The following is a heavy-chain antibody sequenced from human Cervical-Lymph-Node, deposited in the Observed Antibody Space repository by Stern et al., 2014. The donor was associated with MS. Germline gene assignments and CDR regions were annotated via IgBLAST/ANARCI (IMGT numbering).Heavy chain of an antibody. V-gene: IGHV1-24*01. Sequence: QVPLVQSGAEVKKPGASVQVSCKVSGSTLSEFSMHWVRQAPGKGLEWMGNFDPEDGEAIYAQRFQGRVTMTADTSTDTAYMELSSLRSEDTAVYYCATDYNYWGQGTLVTVSS. J-gene: IGHJ4*02. D-gene: IGHD4-11*01. CDR1: GSTLSEFS. CDR2: FDPEDGEA. CDR3: ATDYNY.